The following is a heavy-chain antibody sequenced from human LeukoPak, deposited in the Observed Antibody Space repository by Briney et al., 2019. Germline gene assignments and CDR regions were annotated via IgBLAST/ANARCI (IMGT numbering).Heavy chain of an antibody. CDR3: ARGVTIFSDAFDI. D-gene: IGHD3-3*01. CDR2: INSDGSST. Sequence: GGSLRLSCAASGFTFSSYWMHWVHQAPGKGLVWVSRINSDGSSTSYADSVKGRFTISRDNAKNTLYLQMNSLRAEDTAVYYCARGVTIFSDAFDIWGQGTMVTVSS. J-gene: IGHJ3*02. CDR1: GFTFSSYW. V-gene: IGHV3-74*01.